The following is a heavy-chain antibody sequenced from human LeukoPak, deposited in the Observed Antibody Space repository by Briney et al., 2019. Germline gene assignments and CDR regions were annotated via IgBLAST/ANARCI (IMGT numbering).Heavy chain of an antibody. CDR3: AKGILSRVLYYYDSSGLDAFDI. J-gene: IGHJ3*02. D-gene: IGHD3-22*01. CDR2: IEYDGSRT. Sequence: PGGSLRLSCVVSGMTFDRHGMHWVRQPPGKGLEWLAFIEYDGSRTDYEDSVQGRFTVSRDNSKNTLYLQMNSLRAEDTAVYYCAKGILSRVLYYYDSSGLDAFDIWGQGTMVTVSS. V-gene: IGHV3-30*02. CDR1: GMTFDRHG.